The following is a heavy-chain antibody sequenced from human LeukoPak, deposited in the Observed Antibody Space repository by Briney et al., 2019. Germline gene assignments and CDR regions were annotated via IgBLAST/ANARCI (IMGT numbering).Heavy chain of an antibody. V-gene: IGHV4-39*01. CDR2: IYYSGST. J-gene: IGHJ3*02. CDR3: ARPSTDYVWGSYRTGACDI. D-gene: IGHD3-16*02. CDR1: GGSISSSSYY. Sequence: KPSETLSLTCTVSGGSISSSSYYWGWIRQPPGKGLEWIGSIYYSGSTYYNPSLKSRVTISVDTSKNQFSLKLSSVTAADTAVYYCARPSTDYVWGSYRTGACDIWGQGTMVTVSS.